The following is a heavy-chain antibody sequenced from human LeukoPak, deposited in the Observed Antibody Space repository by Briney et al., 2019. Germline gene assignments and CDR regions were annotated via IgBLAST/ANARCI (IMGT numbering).Heavy chain of an antibody. J-gene: IGHJ5*02. V-gene: IGHV4-39*01. D-gene: IGHD5-18*01. CDR2: IHYTGST. CDR3: ARLPTGYPNWFDT. Sequence: SETLSLTCAVSGGSISSISSSNWAWIRQPPGKGLELIAAIHYTGSTYYNPSFMSRVTISVDTSKNQFSLKLNSLTATDTAVYYCARLPTGYPNWFDTWGQGILVTVSS. CDR1: GGSISSISSS.